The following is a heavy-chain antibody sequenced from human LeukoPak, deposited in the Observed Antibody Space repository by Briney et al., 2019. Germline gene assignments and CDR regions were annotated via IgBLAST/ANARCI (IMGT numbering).Heavy chain of an antibody. D-gene: IGHD5-12*01. CDR3: ARDGGGGEWLRDDY. CDR1: GYTFTGYY. Sequence: ASVKVSCKASGYTFTGYYMHWVRQAPGQGLEWMGWINPNSGGTNYAQKFQGRVTMTRDTSISTAYMELSRLRSDDTAVYYCARDGGGGEWLRDDYWGQGTLVTVSS. CDR2: INPNSGGT. J-gene: IGHJ4*02. V-gene: IGHV1-2*02.